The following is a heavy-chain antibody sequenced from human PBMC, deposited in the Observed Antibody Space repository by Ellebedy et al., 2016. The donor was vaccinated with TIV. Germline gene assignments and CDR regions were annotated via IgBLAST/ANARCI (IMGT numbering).Heavy chain of an antibody. D-gene: IGHD6-19*01. CDR3: VKDRVGQWLATFYFDY. CDR1: GFTFSVTW. J-gene: IGHJ4*02. V-gene: IGHV3-7*03. Sequence: PGGSLRLSCAASGFTFSVTWMSWARQAPGKGLEWVARIKYDGADKDYVDSVKGRFTISRDNAKNSLHLQMNSLRAEDTALYYCVKDRVGQWLATFYFDYWGQGTLVTVSS. CDR2: IKYDGADK.